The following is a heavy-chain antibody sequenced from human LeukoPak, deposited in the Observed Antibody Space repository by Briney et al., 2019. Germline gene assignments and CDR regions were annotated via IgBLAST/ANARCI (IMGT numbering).Heavy chain of an antibody. CDR3: AQTTSSWT. D-gene: IGHD6-13*01. CDR1: GGSFSGYY. J-gene: IGHJ4*02. V-gene: IGHV4-34*01. CDR2: INHSGST. Sequence: SETLSLTCAVYGGSFSGYYWNWIRQPPGKGLEWIGEINHSGSTNYNPSLKSRVTISVDTSKNQFSLKLSSVTAADTAIYYCAQTTSSWTWGQGTLVTVSS.